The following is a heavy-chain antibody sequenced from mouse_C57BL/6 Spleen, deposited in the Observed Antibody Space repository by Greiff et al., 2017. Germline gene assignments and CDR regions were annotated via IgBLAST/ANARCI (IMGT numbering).Heavy chain of an antibody. D-gene: IGHD4-1*01. CDR3: ARSAANWDDFDY. Sequence: LVESGAELVRPGTSVKVSCKASGYAFTNYLIEWVKQRPGQGLEWIGVINPGSGGTNYNEKFKGKATLTADKSSSTAYMQLSSLTSEDSAVYFCARSAANWDDFDYWGQGTTLTVSS. CDR1: GYAFTNYL. J-gene: IGHJ2*01. CDR2: INPGSGGT. V-gene: IGHV1-54*01.